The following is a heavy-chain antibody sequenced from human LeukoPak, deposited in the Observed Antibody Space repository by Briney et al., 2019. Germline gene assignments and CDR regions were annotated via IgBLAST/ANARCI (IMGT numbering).Heavy chain of an antibody. V-gene: IGHV3-48*01. CDR2: ICSSSSTI. D-gene: IGHD5-18*01. J-gene: IGHJ4*02. CDR1: GFTFSSYS. Sequence: GGSLRLSCAASGFTFSSYSMNWVRQAPGKGLEWVSYICSSSSTIYYADSVKGRFTISRDNAKNSLYLQMNSLRAEDTAVYYCASLRIQLWLRAPTDYWGQGTLVTVSS. CDR3: ASLRIQLWLRAPTDY.